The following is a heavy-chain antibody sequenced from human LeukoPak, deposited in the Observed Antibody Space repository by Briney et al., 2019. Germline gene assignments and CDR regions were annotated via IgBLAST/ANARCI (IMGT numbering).Heavy chain of an antibody. CDR3: ARGWYSSGWYSDY. Sequence: SETLSLTCAVYGGSFSGYYWSWIRQPPGKGLEWIGEINHSGSTNYNPSLKSRVTISVDTSKNQFSLKLSSVTAADTAVYYCARGWYSSGWYSDYWGQGTLVTVSS. J-gene: IGHJ4*02. D-gene: IGHD6-19*01. CDR1: GGSFSGYY. V-gene: IGHV4-34*01. CDR2: INHSGST.